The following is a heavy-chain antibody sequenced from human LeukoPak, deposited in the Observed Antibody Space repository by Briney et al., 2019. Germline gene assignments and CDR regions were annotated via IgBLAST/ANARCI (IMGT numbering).Heavy chain of an antibody. J-gene: IGHJ5*02. CDR2: IHSSGAT. Sequence: GGSLRLSCAASGFTGSNKYVSWVRQAPGMGLEWVSAIHSSGATCYADSVKGRFTISRDTSKNTLYLQISSLRVEDTAVYYRTVFGDSNHWGQGTLVTVSS. V-gene: IGHV3-53*01. D-gene: IGHD4-17*01. CDR3: TVFGDSNH. CDR1: GFTGSNKY.